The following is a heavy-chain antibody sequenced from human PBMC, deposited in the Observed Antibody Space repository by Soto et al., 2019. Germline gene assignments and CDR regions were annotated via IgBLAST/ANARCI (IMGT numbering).Heavy chain of an antibody. CDR1: VYTLICYY. CDR3: ARVGGGLASLGYYGMDG. Sequence: SEKVSCKSSVYTLICYYIHLVRQAPGQGLEWMGWINPNSGGTNYSHRFQGWFTMTGDRSISTAYMELSRLKSDDTAVYYCARVGGGLASLGYYGMDGWGQGTTVTVSS. CDR2: INPNSGGT. D-gene: IGHD3-10*01. J-gene: IGHJ6*02. V-gene: IGHV1-2*04.